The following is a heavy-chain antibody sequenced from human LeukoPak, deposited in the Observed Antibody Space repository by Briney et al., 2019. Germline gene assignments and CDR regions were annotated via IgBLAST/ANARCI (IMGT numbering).Heavy chain of an antibody. CDR1: GFTASTNY. V-gene: IGHV3-53*04. D-gene: IGHD1-26*01. J-gene: IGHJ3*02. CDR2: IYSGGST. CDR3: AKGGGWENPAFHI. Sequence: GGSLRLSCAASGFTASTNYMSWVRQAPGKGLEWVSVIYSGGSTYYADSVKGRFTISRHDSRNTLYLQMNSLRTEDTAVYYCAKGGGWENPAFHIWGQGTMVTVAS.